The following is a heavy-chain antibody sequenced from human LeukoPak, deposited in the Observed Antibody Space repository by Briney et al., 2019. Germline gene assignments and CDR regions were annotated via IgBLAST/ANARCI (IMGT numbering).Heavy chain of an antibody. J-gene: IGHJ4*02. CDR3: ARDVWFGESHGVLDY. V-gene: IGHV1-18*01. CDR2: ISAYNGNT. D-gene: IGHD3-10*01. Sequence: ASVKVSCKASGYTFTSYGISWVRQAPGQGLEWMGWISAYNGNTNYAQKLQGRVTMTTDTSTSTAYMELRSLGSDDTAVYYCARDVWFGESHGVLDYWGQGTLVTVSS. CDR1: GYTFTSYG.